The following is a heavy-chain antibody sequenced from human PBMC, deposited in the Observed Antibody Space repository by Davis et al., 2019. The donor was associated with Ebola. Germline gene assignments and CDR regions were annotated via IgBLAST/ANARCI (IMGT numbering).Heavy chain of an antibody. Sequence: GESLKISCAASGFTFSNYGMHWVRQAPGKGLEWVSSISSSSSYIYYADSVKGRFTISRDNAKNSLYLQMNSLRAEDTAVYYCAREGDSSGYYYLDYWGQGTLVTVSS. CDR1: GFTFSNYG. V-gene: IGHV3-21*01. J-gene: IGHJ4*02. D-gene: IGHD3-22*01. CDR3: AREGDSSGYYYLDY. CDR2: ISSSSSYI.